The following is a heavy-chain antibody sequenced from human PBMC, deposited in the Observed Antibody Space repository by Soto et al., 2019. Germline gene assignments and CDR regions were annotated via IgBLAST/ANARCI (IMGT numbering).Heavy chain of an antibody. Sequence: GGSLRLSCAASGFTFSNAWMSWVRQAPGKGLGWVGRIKSKTDGGTTDYAAPVKGRFTISRDDSKNTLYLQMNSLKTEDTAVYYCTTGIALWLPVFAFDIWGQGTMVTVSS. CDR1: GFTFSNAW. D-gene: IGHD5-18*01. CDR3: TTGIALWLPVFAFDI. J-gene: IGHJ3*02. CDR2: IKSKTDGGTT. V-gene: IGHV3-15*01.